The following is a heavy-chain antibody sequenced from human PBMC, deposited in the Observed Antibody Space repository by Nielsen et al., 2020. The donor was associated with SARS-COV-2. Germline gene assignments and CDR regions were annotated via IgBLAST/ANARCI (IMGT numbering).Heavy chain of an antibody. CDR3: ARIQTPVTTITWWYFDV. D-gene: IGHD4-17*01. Sequence: SGPTLVKPPQTLTLTCTFSGFSLNTRGMCVSWIRPPPGKALEWLARIDWDDDKYYNTSLKTRLTISKDTSKSQVVLTMTNVDPVDTATYYCARIQTPVTTITWWYFDVWGRGTLVAVSS. V-gene: IGHV2-70*11. CDR1: GFSLNTRGMC. CDR2: IDWDDDK. J-gene: IGHJ2*01.